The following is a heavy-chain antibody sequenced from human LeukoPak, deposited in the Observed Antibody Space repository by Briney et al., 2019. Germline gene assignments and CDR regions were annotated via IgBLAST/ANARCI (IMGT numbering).Heavy chain of an antibody. J-gene: IGHJ3*02. Sequence: GASVKVSCKASGYTFTSYDINWVRQATGQGLEWMGWMNPNSGNTGYAQKFQGRVTITRNTSISTAYMELSSLRSEDTAVYYCARDNTITQLKDAPTGAFDIWGQGTMVTVSS. CDR2: MNPNSGNT. D-gene: IGHD5-12*01. CDR3: ARDNTITQLKDAPTGAFDI. V-gene: IGHV1-8*03. CDR1: GYTFTSYD.